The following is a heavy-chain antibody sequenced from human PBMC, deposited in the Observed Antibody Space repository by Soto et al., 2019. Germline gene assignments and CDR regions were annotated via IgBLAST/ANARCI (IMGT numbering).Heavy chain of an antibody. D-gene: IGHD2-2*02. CDR1: GGTFSSYA. Sequence: SVKVSCKASGGTFSSYAISWVRQAPGQGLEWMGGIIPIFGTASYAQKFQGRVTITADESTSTAYMELSSLRSEDTAVYYCARDPGGTSLYIFDYWGQGTLVTVS. V-gene: IGHV1-69*13. CDR3: ARDPGGTSLYIFDY. J-gene: IGHJ4*02. CDR2: IIPIFGTA.